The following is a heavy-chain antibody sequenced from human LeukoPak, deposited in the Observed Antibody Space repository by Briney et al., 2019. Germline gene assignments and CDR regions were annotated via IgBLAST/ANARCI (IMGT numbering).Heavy chain of an antibody. CDR2: IYYSGST. D-gene: IGHD3-3*01. J-gene: IGHJ4*02. V-gene: IGHV4-59*01. Sequence: SETLSLTCAVYGGSFSGYCWSWIRQPPGKGLEWIGYIYYSGSTNYNPSLKSRVTISVDTSKNQFSLKLSSVTAADTAVYYCASLYYDFHFDYWGQGTLVTVSS. CDR3: ASLYYDFHFDY. CDR1: GGSFSGYC.